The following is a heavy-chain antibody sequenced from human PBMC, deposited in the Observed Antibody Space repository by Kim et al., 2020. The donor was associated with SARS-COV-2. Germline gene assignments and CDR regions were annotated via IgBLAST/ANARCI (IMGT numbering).Heavy chain of an antibody. J-gene: IGHJ4*02. V-gene: IGHV4-34*01. CDR2: INHSGST. D-gene: IGHD2-15*01. CDR1: GGSFSGYY. Sequence: SETLSLTCAVYGGSFSGYYWSWIRQPPGKGLEWIGEINHSGSTNYNPSLKSRVTISVDTSKNQFSLKLSSVTAADTAVYYCARVRSGGSCYSGFGCGYYFDYWGQGTLVTVSS. CDR3: ARVRSGGSCYSGFGCGYYFDY.